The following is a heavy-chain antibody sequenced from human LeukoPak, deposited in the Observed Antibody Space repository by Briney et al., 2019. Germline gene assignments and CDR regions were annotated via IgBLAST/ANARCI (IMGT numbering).Heavy chain of an antibody. Sequence: EASVKVSCKVSGYTLTELSMHWVRQAPGKGLEWMGGVDPEDGETIYAQKFQGRVTMTEDTSTHTAYMELSSLRSEDTAAYYCATGKTSYYYDSSGSCRFGYWGQGTLVTVSS. D-gene: IGHD3-22*01. J-gene: IGHJ4*02. CDR1: GYTLTELS. CDR3: ATGKTSYYYDSSGSCRFGY. V-gene: IGHV1-24*01. CDR2: VDPEDGET.